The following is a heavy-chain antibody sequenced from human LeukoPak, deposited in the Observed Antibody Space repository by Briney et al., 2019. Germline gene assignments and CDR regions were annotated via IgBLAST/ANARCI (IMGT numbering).Heavy chain of an antibody. CDR2: IDGDGTGT. V-gene: IGHV3-74*01. Sequence: PGGSLRLSCVVSGFTFNSYWMHWVRQAPGERLVWVSRIDGDGTGTTYADSVNGRFTISRDNAKNTLYLQMNSLRAEDTAVYYCARDRGGDSSGYDYYYYYGMDVWGQGTTVTVSS. CDR1: GFTFNSYW. CDR3: ARDRGGDSSGYDYYYYYGMDV. J-gene: IGHJ6*02. D-gene: IGHD3-22*01.